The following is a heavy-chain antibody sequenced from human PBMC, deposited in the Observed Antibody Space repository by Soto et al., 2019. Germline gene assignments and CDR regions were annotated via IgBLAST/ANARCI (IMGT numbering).Heavy chain of an antibody. CDR1: GFSLTSSGVG. Sequence: QITLKESGPTLVKPTQTLTLTCSFSGFSLTSSGVGVAWIRQPPGKALEWLALIYWDDDKRYNPSLRNRLTITKDTSKNQVVLTMTNLDPVDTATYYCARDSSGYYGFDNWGQGTLVTVCS. J-gene: IGHJ4*02. D-gene: IGHD3-22*01. CDR3: ARDSSGYYGFDN. CDR2: IYWDDDK. V-gene: IGHV2-5*02.